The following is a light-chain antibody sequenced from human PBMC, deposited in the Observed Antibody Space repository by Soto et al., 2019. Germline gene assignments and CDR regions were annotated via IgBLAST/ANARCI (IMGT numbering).Light chain of an antibody. CDR3: QQYSTYPWT. J-gene: IGKJ1*01. CDR1: QTISTL. Sequence: DIQMTQSPSTLSASVGDRDTITCRASQTISTLLAWYQQRPGKAPNLLIYKASSLESGVPSRFSGSGSGTEFTLTISSLQPDDFATYFCQQYSTYPWTFGQGTKVDIK. CDR2: KAS. V-gene: IGKV1-5*03.